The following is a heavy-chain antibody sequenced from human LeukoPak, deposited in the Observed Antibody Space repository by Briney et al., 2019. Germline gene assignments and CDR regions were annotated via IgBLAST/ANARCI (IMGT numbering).Heavy chain of an antibody. Sequence: ASVKVSCKASGGTFSKYAISWVRQAPGQGLEWMGWISAYNGNTNYAQKLQGRVTMTTDTSTSTAYMELRSLRSDDTAVYYCARVTYYDFWSGYTYGMDVWGQGTTVTVSS. CDR2: ISAYNGNT. CDR1: GGTFSKYA. J-gene: IGHJ6*02. V-gene: IGHV1-18*01. D-gene: IGHD3-3*01. CDR3: ARVTYYDFWSGYTYGMDV.